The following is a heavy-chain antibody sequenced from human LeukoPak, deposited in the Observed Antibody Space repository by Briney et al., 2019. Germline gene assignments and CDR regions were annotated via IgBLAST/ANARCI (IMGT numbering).Heavy chain of an antibody. CDR3: AKARGFCSGGSCYNPFDP. J-gene: IGHJ5*02. CDR1: GFTFSSYA. CDR2: ISGSDGST. V-gene: IGHV3-23*01. D-gene: IGHD2-15*01. Sequence: GGSLRLSCAASGFTFSSYAMSWVRQAPGKGLEWVSGISGSDGSTYYADSVKGRFAISRDYSKNTLYVQMNSLRAEDTAVYYCAKARGFCSGGSCYNPFDPWGQGTLVTVSS.